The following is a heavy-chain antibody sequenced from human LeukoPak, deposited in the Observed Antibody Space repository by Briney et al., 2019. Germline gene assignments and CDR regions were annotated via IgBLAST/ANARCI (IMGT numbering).Heavy chain of an antibody. Sequence: GGSLRLSCAASGFTFSSYAMSWVRQAPGKGLEWVSAISGSGGSTYYADSVKGRFTISRDNSKNTLYLQMNSLRAEDTAVYYCAKGPDCSSTSCYARRFSFAYWGQGTLLTVSS. J-gene: IGHJ4*02. V-gene: IGHV3-23*01. CDR1: GFTFSSYA. D-gene: IGHD2-2*01. CDR3: AKGPDCSSTSCYARRFSFAY. CDR2: ISGSGGST.